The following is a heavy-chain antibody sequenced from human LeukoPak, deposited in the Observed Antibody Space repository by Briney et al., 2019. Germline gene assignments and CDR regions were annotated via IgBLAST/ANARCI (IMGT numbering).Heavy chain of an antibody. CDR2: ISRNRSYI. CDR3: ARGGAFCSVDGCYSGRNWFDP. CDR1: GFTFSSFS. V-gene: IGHV3-21*01. J-gene: IGHJ5*02. Sequence: GGSLRLSCAASGFTFSSFSMNWVRQAPGKGLEWVSSISRNRSYIYYADSVKGRFTISRDNAKNSLHLQMNSLRAEDTAVYYCARGGAFCSVDGCYSGRNWFDPWGQGTLVTVSS. D-gene: IGHD2-15*01.